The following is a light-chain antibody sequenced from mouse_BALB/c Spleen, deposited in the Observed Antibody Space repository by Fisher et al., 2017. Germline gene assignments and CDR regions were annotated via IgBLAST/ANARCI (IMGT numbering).Light chain of an antibody. CDR2: YTS. CDR1: SSVNY. CDR3: QQWSSNPLT. Sequence: IVMTQSTAIMSASPGEKVTMTCRASSSVNYMYWYQQKSDASPKLWIYYTSKLASGVPARFSGSGSGTSYSLTISSMEAEDAATYYCQQWSSNPLTFGAGTKLELK. J-gene: IGKJ5*01. V-gene: IGKV4-59*01.